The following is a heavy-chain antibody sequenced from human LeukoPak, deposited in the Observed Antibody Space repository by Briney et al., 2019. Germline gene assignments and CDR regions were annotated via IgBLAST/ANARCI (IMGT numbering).Heavy chain of an antibody. CDR2: MSYDGSNT. Sequence: GGSLRLSCGAPGFTFTGFFIHWVRQPPGKGLEWVALMSYDGSNTYYADSVKGRFTISRDNAKHTLYLQMSIWGAGSTALYYCGSPHPSNTSDWSIPYFDNWGQGTLVTVSS. J-gene: IGHJ4*02. V-gene: IGHV3-30*04. D-gene: IGHD2-21*01. CDR1: GFTFTGFF. CDR3: GSPHPSNTSDWSIPYFDN.